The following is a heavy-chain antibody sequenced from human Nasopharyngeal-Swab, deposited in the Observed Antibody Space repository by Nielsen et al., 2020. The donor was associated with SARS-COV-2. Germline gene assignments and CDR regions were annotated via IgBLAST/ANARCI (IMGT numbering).Heavy chain of an antibody. Sequence: SLKVSCKASGGTFSSYANSWVRQAPGQGLEWMGGIIPIFGTADYAQKFQDRVTITADESTSTAYMELSSLRSEDTAVYYCARSGYSNSDIDYWGQGTLVTVSS. J-gene: IGHJ4*02. CDR2: IIPIFGTA. CDR1: GGTFSSYA. CDR3: ARSGYSNSDIDY. D-gene: IGHD6-6*01. V-gene: IGHV1-69*13.